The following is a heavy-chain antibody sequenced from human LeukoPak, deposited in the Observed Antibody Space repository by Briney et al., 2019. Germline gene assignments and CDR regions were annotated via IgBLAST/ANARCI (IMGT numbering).Heavy chain of an antibody. CDR1: GGSISSGGYY. CDR3: ARHKSRDYYYYYGMDV. CDR2: IYYSGST. V-gene: IGHV4-61*08. J-gene: IGHJ6*02. D-gene: IGHD6-13*01. Sequence: SETLSLTCTVSGGSISSGGYYWSWIRQPPGKGLEWIGYIYYSGSTNYNPSLKSRVTISVDTSKNQFSLKLSSVTAADTAVYYCARHKSRDYYYYYGMDVWGQGTTVTVSS.